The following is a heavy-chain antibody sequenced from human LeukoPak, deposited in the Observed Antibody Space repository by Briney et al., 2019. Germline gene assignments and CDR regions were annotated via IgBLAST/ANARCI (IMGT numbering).Heavy chain of an antibody. Sequence: SETLSLTCTVSGGSISSGGYYWSWIRQHPGKGLEWIGYIYYSGSTYYNPSLKSRVTISVDTSKNQFSLKLSSVTAADTAVYYCARLAADIVVVPAAGQHHYYYYMDVWGKGTTVTVSS. V-gene: IGHV4-31*03. CDR1: GGSISSGGYY. J-gene: IGHJ6*03. CDR2: IYYSGST. D-gene: IGHD2-2*01. CDR3: ARLAADIVVVPAAGQHHYYYYMDV.